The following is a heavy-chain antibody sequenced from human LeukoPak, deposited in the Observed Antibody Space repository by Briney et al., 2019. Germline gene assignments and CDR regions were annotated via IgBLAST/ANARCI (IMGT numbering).Heavy chain of an antibody. CDR2: IWNDGTNT. D-gene: IGHD2-2*01. CDR1: GFTFTTYG. J-gene: IGHJ6*03. Sequence: GRSLRLSCAASGFTFTTYGMHWVRQAPGKGLEWVAVIWNDGTNTYYADSVKGQFTISRDNSKNMLYLQMNSLRAEDTAVYYCARGLYCTSTSCYFGGGNYYYYMDVWGKGTTVTVSS. V-gene: IGHV3-33*01. CDR3: ARGLYCTSTSCYFGGGNYYYYMDV.